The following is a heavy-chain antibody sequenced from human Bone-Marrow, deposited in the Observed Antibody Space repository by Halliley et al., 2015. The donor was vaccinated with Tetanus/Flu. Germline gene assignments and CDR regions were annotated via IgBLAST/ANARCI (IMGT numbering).Heavy chain of an antibody. J-gene: IGHJ4*02. Sequence: CAMSGDSVSSNSAAWNWIRQSPSRGLEWLGRTYYRSKWNIDYAVSVKSRITINPDTSRNQFSLQLNSVTPEDTAVYYCAREEGNWYYFDYWGQGTLVTVSS. D-gene: IGHD1-1*01. CDR3: AREEGNWYYFDY. CDR1: GDSVSSNSAA. V-gene: IGHV6-1*01. CDR2: TYYRSKWNI.